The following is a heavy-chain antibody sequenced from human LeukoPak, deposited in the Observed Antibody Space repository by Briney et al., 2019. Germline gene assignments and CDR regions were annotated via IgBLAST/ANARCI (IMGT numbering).Heavy chain of an antibody. D-gene: IGHD3-9*01. V-gene: IGHV1-2*02. J-gene: IGHJ4*02. CDR3: ARRRRGLRYFDWEQYYFDY. Sequence: ASVKVSCKASGYTFTGYYMHWVRQAPGQGLEWMGWINPNSGGTNYAQKFQGRVTMTRDTSISTAYMELSRLRSDDMAVYYCARRRRGLRYFDWEQYYFDYWGQGTLVTVSS. CDR1: GYTFTGYY. CDR2: INPNSGGT.